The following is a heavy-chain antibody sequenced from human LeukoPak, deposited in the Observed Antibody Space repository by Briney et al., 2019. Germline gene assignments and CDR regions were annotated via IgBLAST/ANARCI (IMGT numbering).Heavy chain of an antibody. J-gene: IGHJ6*03. Sequence: GGSLRLSCAASGFTFDDYAMYWVRQPPGRGLEWVSGISWKSGSIGYADSVKGRFTISRDNAKNSLYLQMNSLRTEDTALYYCAKDGGPSSGWYMDYYYYMDVWGKGTTVTVSS. V-gene: IGHV3-9*01. CDR2: ISWKSGSI. CDR3: AKDGGPSSGWYMDYYYYMDV. D-gene: IGHD6-19*01. CDR1: GFTFDDYA.